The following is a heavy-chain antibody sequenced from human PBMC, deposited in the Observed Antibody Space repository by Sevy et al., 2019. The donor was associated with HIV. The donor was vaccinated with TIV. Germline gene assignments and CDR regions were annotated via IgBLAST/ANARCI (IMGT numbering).Heavy chain of an antibody. CDR2: ISSSNNYM. CDR3: ANSPGRRDAFDI. CDR1: EFTFSSYS. Sequence: GGSLRLSCAVSEFTFSSYSMNWIRQAPGKGLEWVSSISSSNNYMDYADSVKGRFTISRDNAKNSLYLQMNSLRVEDTAMYYCANSPGRRDAFDIWGRGTMVTVSS. J-gene: IGHJ3*02. V-gene: IGHV3-21*01.